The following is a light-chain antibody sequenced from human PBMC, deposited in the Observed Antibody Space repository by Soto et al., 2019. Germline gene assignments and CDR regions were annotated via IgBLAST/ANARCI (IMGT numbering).Light chain of an antibody. CDR1: QGIGND. CDR2: LTY. J-gene: IGKJ1*01. V-gene: IGKV1-17*01. Sequence: DIQMTQSPSSLSASVGDRVTITCRASQGIGNDLGWYQQKPGKAPKRLIYLTYSLQTGVPSRFSGSGSGTDFSVTISSLQPEESASYFCLQHNSYPRTFGQGTKVEIK. CDR3: LQHNSYPRT.